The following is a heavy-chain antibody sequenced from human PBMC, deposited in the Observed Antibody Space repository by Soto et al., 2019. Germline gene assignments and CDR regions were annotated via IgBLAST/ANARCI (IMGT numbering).Heavy chain of an antibody. Sequence: QVQLVESGGGVVQPGRSLRLSCAASGFTFSSYAMHWVRQAPGKGLEWVAVISYDGSNKYYADSVKGRFTISRDNSKNTLYLQMNSLRAEDTVVYYCASHYGSGRDVWGQGTTVTVSS. D-gene: IGHD3-10*01. CDR2: ISYDGSNK. CDR3: ASHYGSGRDV. CDR1: GFTFSSYA. V-gene: IGHV3-30-3*01. J-gene: IGHJ6*02.